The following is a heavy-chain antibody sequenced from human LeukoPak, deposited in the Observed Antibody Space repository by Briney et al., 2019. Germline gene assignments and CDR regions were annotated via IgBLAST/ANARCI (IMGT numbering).Heavy chain of an antibody. Sequence: GGSLRLSCVVSGFTFSESWMSWVRQAPGKGLGWVASLNLDGSDKYYVDSVKGRFTISRDNAKNPLYLQMDSLRVEDTAVYYCAKGKRYPDYWGQGTLVTVSS. J-gene: IGHJ4*02. CDR2: LNLDGSDK. D-gene: IGHD1-1*01. V-gene: IGHV3-7*03. CDR3: AKGKRYPDY. CDR1: GFTFSESW.